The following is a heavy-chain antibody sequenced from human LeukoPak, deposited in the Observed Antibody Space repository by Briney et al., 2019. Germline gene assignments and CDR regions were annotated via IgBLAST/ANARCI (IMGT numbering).Heavy chain of an antibody. D-gene: IGHD2-2*01. V-gene: IGHV1-8*01. CDR3: ARLSCSSTSCYGDVDY. Sequence: ASVKVSCKASGYIFTSYDINWVRQATGQGLEWMGWMNPNSGNTGYAQKFQGRVTMTRNTSISTAYMELSSLRSEDTAVYYCARLSCSSTSCYGDVDYWGQGTLVTVSS. CDR2: MNPNSGNT. CDR1: GYIFTSYD. J-gene: IGHJ4*02.